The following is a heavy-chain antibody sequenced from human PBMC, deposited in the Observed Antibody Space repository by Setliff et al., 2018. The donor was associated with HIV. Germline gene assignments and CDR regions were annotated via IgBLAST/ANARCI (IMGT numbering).Heavy chain of an antibody. J-gene: IGHJ6*03. D-gene: IGHD1-26*01. Sequence: SVKVSCKASGGTFSSYAISWVRQTPGQGLEWMGGIIPIFGTANYAQKFQGRVTVTADESTSTAYMELSSLRSEDTAVYYCARAHSGSYYYYYYMDVWGKGTTVTVSS. CDR2: IIPIFGTA. V-gene: IGHV1-69*13. CDR3: ARAHSGSYYYYYYMDV. CDR1: GGTFSSYA.